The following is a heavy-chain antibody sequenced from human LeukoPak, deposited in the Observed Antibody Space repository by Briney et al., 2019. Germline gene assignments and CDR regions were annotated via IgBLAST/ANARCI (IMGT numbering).Heavy chain of an antibody. CDR2: IYRGESDT. J-gene: IGHJ4*02. D-gene: IGHD2-2*01. Sequence: GGALQTSCKGAGCGFTSYWIGWVRRMPGKGVEGRGIIYRGESDTRYSPSFQGQVTISADKSNNTAYLQWSSLKASDTAMYYCASSTSPTRFDYWGQGTLVTVSS. V-gene: IGHV5-51*01. CDR3: ASSTSPTRFDY. CDR1: GCGFTSYW.